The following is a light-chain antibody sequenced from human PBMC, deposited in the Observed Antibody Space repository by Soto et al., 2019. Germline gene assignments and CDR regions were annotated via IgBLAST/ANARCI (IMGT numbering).Light chain of an antibody. CDR3: AAWDDSLSGLYV. V-gene: IGLV1-47*01. Sequence: QSVLTQPPSASGTPGQRVTISCSGSSSNIGSNYVYWYQQLPGTAPKLPIYRNNQRPSGVPDRFSGSKSGTSASLAISGLRSEDEADYYCAAWDDSLSGLYVFGTGTRSPS. CDR2: RNN. J-gene: IGLJ1*01. CDR1: SSNIGSNY.